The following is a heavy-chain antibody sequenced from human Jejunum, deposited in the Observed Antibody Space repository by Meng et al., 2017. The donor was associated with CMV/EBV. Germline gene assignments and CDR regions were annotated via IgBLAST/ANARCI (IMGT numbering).Heavy chain of an antibody. CDR3: ARGTYYYGSGRNYGPSDD. J-gene: IGHJ4*02. Sequence: TAHYIHWVRPAPGQGLEWMGWINPNSGGTNYAQQFQARVTMTRDTSINTVYMELSSLTSDDTAVYYCARGTYYYGSGRNYGPSDDWGQGTLGTVSS. V-gene: IGHV1-2*02. CDR2: INPNSGGT. CDR1: TAHY. D-gene: IGHD3-10*01.